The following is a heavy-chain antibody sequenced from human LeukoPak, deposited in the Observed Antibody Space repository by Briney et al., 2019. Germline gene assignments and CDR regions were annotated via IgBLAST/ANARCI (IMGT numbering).Heavy chain of an antibody. Sequence: GGSLRLSCAASGFTFSTYTINSVRQAPGKGLEWVSSISSNGYYIYYAGSVRGRFTISRDNAKNSLYLQMNSLRAEDTALYYCAREGLRTERSDTDAFDTWGQGTMVTVSS. CDR3: AREGLRTERSDTDAFDT. CDR1: GFTFSTYT. J-gene: IGHJ3*02. D-gene: IGHD3-3*01. V-gene: IGHV3-21*01. CDR2: ISSNGYYI.